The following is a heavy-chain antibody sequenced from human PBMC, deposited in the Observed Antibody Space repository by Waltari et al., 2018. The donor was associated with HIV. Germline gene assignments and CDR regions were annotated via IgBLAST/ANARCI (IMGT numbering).Heavy chain of an antibody. V-gene: IGHV3-23*01. J-gene: IGHJ3*01. CDR2: ISGIAGSI. CDR1: GLTFRNYA. CDR3: AKDWENDSNGYSYLGAFDL. D-gene: IGHD3-22*01. Sequence: EVHVLESGGGSVQPGGSLRLSCAASGLTFRNYAMTWVRQAPGKGLGWVSTISGIAGSIYYADSVKGRFTISRDNFKYTLFLQMNSLRVEDTAIYYCAKDWENDSNGYSYLGAFDLWGPGTSVVVSS.